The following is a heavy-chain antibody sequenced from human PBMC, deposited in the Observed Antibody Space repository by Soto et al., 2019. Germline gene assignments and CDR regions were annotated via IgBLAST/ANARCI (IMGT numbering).Heavy chain of an antibody. CDR1: GYTFTSYG. V-gene: IGHV1-18*01. CDR2: ISAYNGNT. CDR3: ARANWNYRSGYYYGMDL. D-gene: IGHD1-7*01. J-gene: IGHJ6*02. Sequence: ASVKVSCKASGYTFTSYGISWVRQAPGQGLEWMGWISAYNGNTNYAQKLQGRVTMTTDTSTSTAYMELRSLRSDDTAVYYCARANWNYRSGYYYGMDLWGQGTKVTVSS.